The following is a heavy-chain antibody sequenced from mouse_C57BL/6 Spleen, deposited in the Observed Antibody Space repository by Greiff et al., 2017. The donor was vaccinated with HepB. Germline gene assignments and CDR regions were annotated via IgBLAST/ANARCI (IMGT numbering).Heavy chain of an antibody. CDR2: ISYDGSN. Sequence: EVKLMESGPGLVKPSQSLSLTCSVTGYSITSGYYWNWIRQFPGNKLEWMGYISYDGSNNYNPSLKNRISITRDTSKNQFFLKLNSVTTEDTATYYCARDWEEGFAYWGQGTLVTVSA. D-gene: IGHD4-1*01. CDR1: GYSITSGYY. CDR3: ARDWEEGFAY. J-gene: IGHJ3*01. V-gene: IGHV3-6*01.